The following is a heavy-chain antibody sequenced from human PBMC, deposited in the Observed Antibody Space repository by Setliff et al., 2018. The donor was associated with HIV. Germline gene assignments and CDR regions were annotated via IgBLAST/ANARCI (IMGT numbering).Heavy chain of an antibody. CDR1: GYTFSDYG. CDR2: ISVYNGNT. V-gene: IGHV1-18*01. J-gene: IGHJ4*02. Sequence: GASVKVSCKTSGYTFSDYGITWVRQAPGQGLEWMGWISVYNGNTNYAQKFQGRLSMSTASSTSTANMFLRSLRYDDTAVYYCARGAVVTNYFDYWGQGTLVTVSS. CDR3: ARGAVVTNYFDY. D-gene: IGHD2-15*01.